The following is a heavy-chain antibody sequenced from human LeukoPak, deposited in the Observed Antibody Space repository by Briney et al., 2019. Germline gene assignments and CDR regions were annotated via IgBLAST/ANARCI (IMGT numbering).Heavy chain of an antibody. CDR1: GGSFSGYY. Sequence: SETLSLTCAISGGSFSGYYWTWIREAPGKGLEWIGEMHYSGATSYKPSLRSRVTISRGTSENQLSLEVTSVTAADTAVYYCARGILGLYYFDVWGRGTPITVSS. D-gene: IGHD3-16*01. V-gene: IGHV4-34*01. CDR3: ARGILGLYYFDV. CDR2: MHYSGAT. J-gene: IGHJ2*01.